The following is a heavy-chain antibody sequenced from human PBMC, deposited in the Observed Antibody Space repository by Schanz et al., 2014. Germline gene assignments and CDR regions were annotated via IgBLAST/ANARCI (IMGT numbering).Heavy chain of an antibody. D-gene: IGHD3-10*01. J-gene: IGHJ3*02. CDR2: ISGSGAST. V-gene: IGHV3-23*04. CDR3: AKGRFGELSAFDI. CDR1: GFGFSSYG. Sequence: EVQLVESGGGLIQPGGSLRLSCAASGFGFSSYGMHWVRQAPGKGLEWVSGISGSGASTYYADSVKGRFTISRDNSNKTVDLQMNSLRAEDTAVYYCAKGRFGELSAFDIWGQGTMVTVSS.